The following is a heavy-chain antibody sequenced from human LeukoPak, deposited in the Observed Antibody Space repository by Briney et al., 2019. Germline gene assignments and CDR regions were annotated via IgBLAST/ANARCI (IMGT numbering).Heavy chain of an antibody. V-gene: IGHV4-30-4*01. Sequence: SETLSLTCTVSGGSISSGDYYWSWIRQPPGKGLEWIGYIYYSGSTYYNPSLKSRVTISVDTSKNQFSLKLSSLTAADTAVYYCAGSEHRYYYYGMDVWGQGTTVTVSS. CDR2: IYYSGST. CDR1: GGSISSGDYY. CDR3: AGSEHRYYYYGMDV. D-gene: IGHD3-10*01. J-gene: IGHJ6*02.